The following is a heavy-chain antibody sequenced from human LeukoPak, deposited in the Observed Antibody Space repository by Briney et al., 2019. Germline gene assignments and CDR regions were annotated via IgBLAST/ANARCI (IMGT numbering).Heavy chain of an antibody. V-gene: IGHV1-2*06. CDR1: GYTFTGYY. D-gene: IGHD3-22*01. CDR2: INPNSGGT. CDR3: ASSFFYDNSGYYP. Sequence: GASVKVSCKASGYTFTGYYMHWVRQAPGQGLEWMGRINPNSGGTNYAQKFQGRVTITRDTSTTTAYMELSRLRSDDTAVYYCASSFFYDNSGYYPWGQGTLVTVSS. J-gene: IGHJ5*02.